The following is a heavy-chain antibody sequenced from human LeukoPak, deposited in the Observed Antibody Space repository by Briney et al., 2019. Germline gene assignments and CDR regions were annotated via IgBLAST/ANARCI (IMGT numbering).Heavy chain of an antibody. CDR2: ISSSSSYI. D-gene: IGHD5-24*01. CDR1: GFTFSSYA. J-gene: IGHJ4*02. V-gene: IGHV3-21*01. Sequence: GGSLRLSCAASGFTFSSYAMSWVRQAPGKGLEWVSSISSSSSYIYYVDSVKGRFTISRDNAKNSLYLQMNSLRAEDTAVYYCARDPLELRLTPFDYWGQGTLVTVSS. CDR3: ARDPLELRLTPFDY.